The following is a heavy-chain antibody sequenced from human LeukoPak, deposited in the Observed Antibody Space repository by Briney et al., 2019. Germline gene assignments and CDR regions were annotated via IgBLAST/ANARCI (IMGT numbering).Heavy chain of an antibody. V-gene: IGHV3-66*01. CDR1: GLTLRSNY. CDR2: IYSGGST. J-gene: IGHJ3*02. D-gene: IGHD3-3*01. CDR3: AKDPGFWSGYAFDI. Sequence: GGSLGLSCAASGLTLRSNYMRGVRQAPGKGLEGGSVIYSGGSTYYADSVKGRFTISRDNSKNTLYLQMNSLRAEDTAVYYCAKDPGFWSGYAFDIWGQGTMVTVSS.